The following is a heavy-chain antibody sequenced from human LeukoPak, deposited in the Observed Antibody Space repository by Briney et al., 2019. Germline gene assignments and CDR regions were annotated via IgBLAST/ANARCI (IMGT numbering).Heavy chain of an antibody. V-gene: IGHV1-18*01. D-gene: IGHD3-22*01. CDR3: ARSYNYYDSSGDDY. CDR1: GYTFTSYG. CDR2: ISAYNGNT. J-gene: IGHJ4*02. Sequence: ASVKVSCKASGYTFTSYGISWVRQAPGQGLEWMGWISAYNGNTNYAQKLQGRVTMTTDTSTSTAYMKLRRLRSDDTAVYYCARSYNYYDSSGDDYWGQGTLVTVSS.